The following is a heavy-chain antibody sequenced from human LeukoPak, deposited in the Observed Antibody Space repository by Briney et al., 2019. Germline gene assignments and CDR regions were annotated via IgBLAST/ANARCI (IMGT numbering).Heavy chain of an antibody. CDR2: IYTSGGT. Sequence: SETLSLTRTVSGDSISSYYWSWIRQPPGKGLEWIGYIYTSGGTNYIPSLKGRVTISIDTSKNQFSLKLSSVTAADSAVYYCARLMRLSTSPDRYYLDYWGQGTLVTVSS. CDR1: GDSISSYY. V-gene: IGHV4-4*09. CDR3: ARLMRLSTSPDRYYLDY. D-gene: IGHD6-6*01. J-gene: IGHJ4*02.